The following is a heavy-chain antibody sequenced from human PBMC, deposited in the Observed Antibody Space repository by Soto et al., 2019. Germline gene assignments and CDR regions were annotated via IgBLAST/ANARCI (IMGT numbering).Heavy chain of an antibody. D-gene: IGHD6-6*01. CDR1: GYTFTGYY. CDR2: INPNSGGT. J-gene: IGHJ6*02. V-gene: IGHV1-2*04. Sequence: SVKVSCKASGYTFTGYYMHWVRQAPGQGLEWMGWINPNSGGTNYAQKFQGWVTMTRDTSISTAYMELSRLRSDDTAVYYCARGERQLVPNYYYYYGMDVWGQGTTVTVSS. CDR3: ARGERQLVPNYYYYYGMDV.